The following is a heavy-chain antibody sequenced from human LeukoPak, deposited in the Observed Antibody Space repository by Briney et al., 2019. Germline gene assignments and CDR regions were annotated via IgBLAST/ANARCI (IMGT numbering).Heavy chain of an antibody. V-gene: IGHV3-30*18. CDR3: AKDLSARVANIPYYGMDV. CDR2: ISYDGSNK. D-gene: IGHD5-12*01. CDR1: GFTFSSYG. Sequence: GGSLRLSCASSGFTFSSYGMHWVRQAPGKGLEWVAVISYDGSNKYYADSVKGRFTISRDNSKNTLYLQMNSLRAEDTAVYYCAKDLSARVANIPYYGMDVWGQGTTVTVSS. J-gene: IGHJ6*02.